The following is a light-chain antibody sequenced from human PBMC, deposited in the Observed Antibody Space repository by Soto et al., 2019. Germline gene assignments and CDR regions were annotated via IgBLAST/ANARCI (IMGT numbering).Light chain of an antibody. CDR3: QQYYSYPPGT. J-gene: IGKJ3*01. CDR2: AGS. CDR1: QGISSY. Sequence: AIRMTQSPSSLSASTGDRVTIPCRASQGISSYLAWYQRKPGKAPKLLLYAGSALQGGVPSSFSGSGSGTDFTLTISCLQSEDFATYYCQQYYSYPPGTFGPGTKVDIK. V-gene: IGKV1-8*01.